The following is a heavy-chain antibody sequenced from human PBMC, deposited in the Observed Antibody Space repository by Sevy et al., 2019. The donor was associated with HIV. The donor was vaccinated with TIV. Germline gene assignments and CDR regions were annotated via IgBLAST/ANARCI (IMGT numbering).Heavy chain of an antibody. D-gene: IGHD2-15*01. J-gene: IGHJ6*02. CDR2: IWYDGSNK. Sequence: GGSLRLSCAASGFTFSSYGMRWVRQAPGKGLEWVAVIWYDGSNKYYADSVKGRFTISRDNSKNTLYLQMNSLRAEDTAVYYCARVSGGGSCTGCYYGMDVWGQGTTVTVSS. CDR3: ARVSGGGSCTGCYYGMDV. V-gene: IGHV3-33*01. CDR1: GFTFSSYG.